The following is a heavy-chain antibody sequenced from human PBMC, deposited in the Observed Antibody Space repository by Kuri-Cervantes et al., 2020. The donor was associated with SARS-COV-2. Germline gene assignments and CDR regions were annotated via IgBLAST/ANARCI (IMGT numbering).Heavy chain of an antibody. Sequence: GSLRLSCTVSGGSISSYYWSWIRQPAGKGLEWIGRIYTSGSTNYNPSLKSRVTMSVDTSKNQFSLKLSSVTAADTAVYYCARVTSGYYPNYYYYGMDVWGQGTTVTVSS. CDR2: IYTSGST. J-gene: IGHJ6*02. CDR1: GGSISSYY. D-gene: IGHD3-3*01. CDR3: ARVTSGYYPNYYYYGMDV. V-gene: IGHV4-4*07.